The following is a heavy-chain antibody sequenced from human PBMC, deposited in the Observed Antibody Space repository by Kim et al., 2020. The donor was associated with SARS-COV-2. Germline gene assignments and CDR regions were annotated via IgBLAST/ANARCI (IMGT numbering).Heavy chain of an antibody. Sequence: ADAVEGRFTISRDNARNSLYLQMNSLRAEDTAVYYCASRTYSGSYYYFDYWGQGTLVTVSS. J-gene: IGHJ4*02. V-gene: IGHV3-74*01. D-gene: IGHD1-26*01. CDR3: ASRTYSGSYYYFDY.